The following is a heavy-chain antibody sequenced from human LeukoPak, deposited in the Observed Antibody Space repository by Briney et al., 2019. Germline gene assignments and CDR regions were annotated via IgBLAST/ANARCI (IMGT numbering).Heavy chain of an antibody. J-gene: IGHJ4*02. CDR2: IISGSSYI. D-gene: IGHD2-2*01. Sequence: GGSLRLSCAASGFTFSSYSMNWVRQAPGKGLEWVSSIISGSSYIYYADSVKGRFTISRDNAKNSLYLQLNSLRAEDTAVYYCARAVGSSTIRWIYFDYWGQGTLVTVSS. V-gene: IGHV3-21*01. CDR1: GFTFSSYS. CDR3: ARAVGSSTIRWIYFDY.